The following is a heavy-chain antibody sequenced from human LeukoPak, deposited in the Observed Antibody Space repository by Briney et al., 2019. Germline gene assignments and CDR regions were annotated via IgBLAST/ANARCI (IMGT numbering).Heavy chain of an antibody. CDR1: GGSISSSSYY. J-gene: IGHJ5*02. V-gene: IGHV4-39*01. Sequence: SETLSLTCTVSGGSISSSSYYWGWIRQPPGKGLEWIGSIYYSGSTYYNPSLKSRVTISVDTSKNQFSLKLSSVTAADTAVDYCARFRVTIFGVVIPFDPWGQGTLVTVSS. CDR2: IYYSGST. D-gene: IGHD3-3*01. CDR3: ARFRVTIFGVVIPFDP.